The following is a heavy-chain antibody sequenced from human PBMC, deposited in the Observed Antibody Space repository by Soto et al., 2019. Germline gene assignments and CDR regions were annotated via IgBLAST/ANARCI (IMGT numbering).Heavy chain of an antibody. V-gene: IGHV3-30*03. J-gene: IGHJ4*02. CDR3: ASIADY. D-gene: IGHD2-21*01. CDR1: GFTVTTYG. Sequence: QVQLVESGGGLVQPGRSLRLSCAAAGFTVTTYGMQWVRQAPGKGLEWVARVTHDGSRDFYADSVKGRFTISRDTSKNTLYLQMNILRPEDTAVYYCASIADYWGKGNRVTVSS. CDR2: VTHDGSRD.